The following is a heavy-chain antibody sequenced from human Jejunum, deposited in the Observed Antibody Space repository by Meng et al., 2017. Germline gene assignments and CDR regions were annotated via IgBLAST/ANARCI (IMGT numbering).Heavy chain of an antibody. V-gene: IGHV3-23*01. CDR2: ISGRGGGT. J-gene: IGHJ4*01. CDR3: AKGGSGSYNTYFYS. CDR1: GFTFSTYG. Sequence: GESLKISCGVSGFTFSTYGLSWVRQAPGKGLEWVAAISGRGGGTFYADSVQGRFSISRDNSKNTLYLQMSSLRAEDTALYYCAKGGSGSYNTYFYSWGHGTLVTVSS. D-gene: IGHD1-26*01.